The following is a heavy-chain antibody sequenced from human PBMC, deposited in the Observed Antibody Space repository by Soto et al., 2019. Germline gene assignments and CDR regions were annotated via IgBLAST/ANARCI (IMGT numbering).Heavy chain of an antibody. D-gene: IGHD2-2*01. Sequence: GGSLRLSCAASGFSFSNYWMHWVRQVPGKGLVWVSVINSDGSITGDADSVKGRFTISRDNAKYTLYLQMNSLRAEDTAVYYCARGGGYCSSTSCPYVVDYWGQGTLVTVSS. CDR3: ARGGGYCSSTSCPYVVDY. CDR2: INSDGSIT. V-gene: IGHV3-74*01. J-gene: IGHJ4*02. CDR1: GFSFSNYW.